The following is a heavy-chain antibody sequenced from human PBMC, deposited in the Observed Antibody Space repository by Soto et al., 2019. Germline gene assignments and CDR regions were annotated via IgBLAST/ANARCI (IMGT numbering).Heavy chain of an antibody. D-gene: IGHD1-26*01. CDR2: ISPKKGHT. V-gene: IGHV1-18*04. J-gene: IGHJ4*02. CDR1: GYTFTTYG. Sequence: QDQLVQSGAEVKKPGASVKVSCTASGYTFTTYGITWVRQAPGQGLEWMGWISPKKGHTNYAQKLQGRVTMTTDTSTNIAYMELRSLRSDDTAVYYCARDRWVSGSYRIDYLGQGTLVTVSS. CDR3: ARDRWVSGSYRIDY.